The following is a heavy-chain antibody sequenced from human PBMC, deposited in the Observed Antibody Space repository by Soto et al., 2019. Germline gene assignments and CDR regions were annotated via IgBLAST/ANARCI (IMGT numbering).Heavy chain of an antibody. CDR3: AGRLTTAASLDY. V-gene: IGHV1-2*04. CDR2: INPNSGAT. J-gene: IGHJ4*02. Sequence: ASVKVSCKAAGYTFTGYYMHWVRQAPGQGLEWMGWINPNSGATDYAHKFQGWVTMTWDSSISTVYMELSRLRYDGTAIYYCAGRLTTAASLDYWGRGTLVTVSS. CDR1: GYTFTGYY. D-gene: IGHD3-16*01.